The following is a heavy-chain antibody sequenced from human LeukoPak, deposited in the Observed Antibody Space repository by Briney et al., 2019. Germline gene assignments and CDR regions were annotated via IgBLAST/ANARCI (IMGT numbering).Heavy chain of an antibody. CDR2: MNPNSGNT. D-gene: IGHD2-2*01. J-gene: IGHJ5*02. CDR1: GYTFTSYD. V-gene: IGHV1-8*01. CDR3: ARVVPAAIDHNWFDP. Sequence: GASVKVSCKASGYTFTSYDINWVRQATGQGHEWMGWMNPNSGNTGYAQKFQGRVTMTRNTSISTAYMELSSLRSEDTAVYYCARVVPAAIDHNWFDPWGQGTQVTVSS.